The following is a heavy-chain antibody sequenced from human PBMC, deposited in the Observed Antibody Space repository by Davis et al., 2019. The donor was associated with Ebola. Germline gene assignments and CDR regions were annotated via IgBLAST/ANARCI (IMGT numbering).Heavy chain of an antibody. CDR3: ARPPTYCSSTSCLDPHYYYYYGMDV. CDR1: GYTFTSYD. Sequence: ASVKVSCKASGYTFTSYDINWVRQATGQGLEWMGWMNPNSGNTGYAQKFQGRVTITRNTSISTAYMELSSLRSEDTAVYYCARPPTYCSSTSCLDPHYYYYYGMDVWGQGTTVTVSS. CDR2: MNPNSGNT. V-gene: IGHV1-8*03. J-gene: IGHJ6*02. D-gene: IGHD2-2*01.